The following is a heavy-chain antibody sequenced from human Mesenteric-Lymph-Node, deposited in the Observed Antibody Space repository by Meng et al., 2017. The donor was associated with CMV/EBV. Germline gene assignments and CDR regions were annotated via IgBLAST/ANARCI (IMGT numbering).Heavy chain of an antibody. CDR1: GDSVSSNSAA. Sequence: LRLSCAISGDSVSSNSAAWNWIRQSPSRGLEWLGRTYYRSKWYNDYAVSVKSRITINPDTSKNQFSLQLNSVTPEDTAVYYCARGELDLTMRAANWFDPWGQGTLVTVSS. CDR3: ARGELDLTMRAANWFDP. D-gene: IGHD1-1*01. CDR2: TYYRSKWYN. V-gene: IGHV6-1*01. J-gene: IGHJ5*02.